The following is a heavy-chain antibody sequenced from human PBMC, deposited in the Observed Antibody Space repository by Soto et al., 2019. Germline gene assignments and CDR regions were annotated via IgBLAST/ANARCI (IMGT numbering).Heavy chain of an antibody. J-gene: IGHJ6*02. CDR1: GFTFSSYS. CDR3: ARTRYFDWSYGMDV. CDR2: ISSSSSTI. Sequence: PGGSLRLSCAASGFTFSSYSMNWVRQAPGKGLEWVSYISSSSSTIYYADSVKGRFTISRDNAKNSLYLQMNSLRDEDTAVYYCARTRYFDWSYGMDVWGQGTTVTVSS. V-gene: IGHV3-48*02. D-gene: IGHD3-9*01.